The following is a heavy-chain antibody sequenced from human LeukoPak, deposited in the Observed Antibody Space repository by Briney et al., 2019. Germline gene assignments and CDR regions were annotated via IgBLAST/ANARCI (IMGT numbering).Heavy chain of an antibody. V-gene: IGHV1-69*05. CDR1: GYTFTGYY. CDR3: ARELVYDYVWGSYRTQLDY. J-gene: IGHJ4*02. CDR2: IIPIFGTA. Sequence: ASVKVSCKASGYTFTGYYMHWVRQAPGQGLEWMGGIIPIFGTANYAQKFQGRVTITTDESTSTAYMELSSLRSEDTAVYYCARELVYDYVWGSYRTQLDYWGQGTLVTVSS. D-gene: IGHD3-16*02.